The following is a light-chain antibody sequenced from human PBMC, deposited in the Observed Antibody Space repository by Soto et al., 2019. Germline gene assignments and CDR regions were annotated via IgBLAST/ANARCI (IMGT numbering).Light chain of an antibody. CDR3: MQSIQLPLT. CDR2: EVS. CDR1: QSLLHSDGKTY. J-gene: IGKJ4*01. Sequence: DIVMTQTPLSLSVTPGQPASISCKSSQSLLHSDGKTYGYGYLQKPGQPPQLXSEEVSNRFSGGPDRVSGSGSGTDFTLKSSRVEAEDVGVYYCMQSIQLPLTFGGGTKVDIK. V-gene: IGKV2D-29*01.